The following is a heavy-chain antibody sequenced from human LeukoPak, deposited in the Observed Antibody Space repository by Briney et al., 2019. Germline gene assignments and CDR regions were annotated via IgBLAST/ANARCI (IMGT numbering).Heavy chain of an antibody. D-gene: IGHD4-17*01. CDR1: GFTFDDYA. V-gene: IGHV3-9*01. J-gene: IGHJ4*02. CDR2: ISWNSGSI. Sequence: GGSLRLSCAASGFTFDDYAMHWVRQAPGKGLEWVSGISWNSGSIGYADSVKGRFTISRDNAKNSLYLQMNSLRAEDTAVYYCARALLVWKSLRPNYFDYWGQGTLVTVSS. CDR3: ARALLVWKSLRPNYFDY.